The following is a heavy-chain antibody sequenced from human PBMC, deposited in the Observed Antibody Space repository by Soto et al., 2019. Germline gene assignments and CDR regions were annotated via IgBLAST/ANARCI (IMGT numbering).Heavy chain of an antibody. Sequence: QVQLVQSGAEVKKPGSSVKVSCKASGGTFSSYAISWVRQAPGQGLEWMGGIIPIFGTANYAQKFQGRVTMTADESTSTAYMELSSLRSEDTAVYYCARGANYYDSSGYLHYFDYWGQGTLVTVSS. CDR3: ARGANYYDSSGYLHYFDY. D-gene: IGHD3-22*01. CDR2: IIPIFGTA. J-gene: IGHJ4*02. CDR1: GGTFSSYA. V-gene: IGHV1-69*01.